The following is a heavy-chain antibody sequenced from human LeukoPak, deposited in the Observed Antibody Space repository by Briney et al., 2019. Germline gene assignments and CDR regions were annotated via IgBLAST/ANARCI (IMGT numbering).Heavy chain of an antibody. J-gene: IGHJ3*01. CDR1: GGSISSGGYS. V-gene: IGHV4-30-2*01. CDR3: AKGKVNHDGALDA. CDR2: IYHSGST. D-gene: IGHD2-21*01. Sequence: SQTLSLTCAVSGGSISSGGYSWSWLRQPPGKGLEWIEYIYHSGSTYYNPSLKSRVTISVYRSKNQFSLKLSSVTAADTAVYYCAKGKVNHDGALDAWGQGTVVTVSS.